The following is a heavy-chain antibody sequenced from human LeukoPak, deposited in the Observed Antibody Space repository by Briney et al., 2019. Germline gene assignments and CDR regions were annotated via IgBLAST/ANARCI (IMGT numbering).Heavy chain of an antibody. CDR3: AKDVSSSFTGYYYYMDV. V-gene: IGHV3-30*02. D-gene: IGHD6-6*01. J-gene: IGHJ6*03. Sequence: GGSLRLSCAASGSTFSSYGMHWVRQAPGKGLEWVAFIRYDGSNKYYADSVKGRFTISRDNSKNTLYLQMNSLRAEDTAVYYCAKDVSSSFTGYYYYMDVWGKGTTVTVSS. CDR1: GSTFSSYG. CDR2: IRYDGSNK.